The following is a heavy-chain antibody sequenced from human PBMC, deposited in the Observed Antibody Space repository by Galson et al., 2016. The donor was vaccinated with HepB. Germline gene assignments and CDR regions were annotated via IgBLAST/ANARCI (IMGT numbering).Heavy chain of an antibody. J-gene: IGHJ6*03. D-gene: IGHD3-10*01. CDR2: ISSNSLYI. Sequence: SLRLSCAASGFTFSNFNMNWVRQAPGKGLEWVSSISSNSLYIYYADSVKGRFTISSDNAKNSLYLQMNSLRTEDTAVYYCATSDGSGTYSYYYHYYYMDVWDKGTTVTVSS. V-gene: IGHV3-21*01. CDR3: ATSDGSGTYSYYYHYYYMDV. CDR1: GFTFSNFN.